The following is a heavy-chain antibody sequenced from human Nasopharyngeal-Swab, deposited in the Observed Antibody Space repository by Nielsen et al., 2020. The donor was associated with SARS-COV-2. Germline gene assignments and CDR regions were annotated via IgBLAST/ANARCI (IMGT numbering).Heavy chain of an antibody. CDR2: IYYSGST. CDR1: GGSISSYY. CDR3: ARGGYNSYYYYYYYMDV. Sequence: SETLSLTCTVSGGSISSYYWSWIRQPPGKGLEWIGYIYYSGSTNYNPSLKSRATISVDTSKNQFSLKLSSVTAADTAVYYCARGGYNSYYYYYYYMDVWGKGTTVTVSS. J-gene: IGHJ6*03. V-gene: IGHV4-59*01. D-gene: IGHD1-1*01.